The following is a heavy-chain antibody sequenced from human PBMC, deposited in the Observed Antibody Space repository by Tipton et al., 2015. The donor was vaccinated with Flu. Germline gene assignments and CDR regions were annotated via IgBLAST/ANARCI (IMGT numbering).Heavy chain of an antibody. V-gene: IGHV4-38-2*01. CDR1: GDSIDSRYF. Sequence: TLSLTYSVSGDSIDSRYFWAWIRQTPERGLEWIGNIHRTGSTYYSPSLKSRVTMSVDTSKNQFSLRLRSVTATDTAVYYCARRDHSNYVSDPKNWFDAWGQGTLVTVSS. D-gene: IGHD4-11*01. CDR2: IHRTGST. J-gene: IGHJ5*02. CDR3: ARRDHSNYVSDPKNWFDA.